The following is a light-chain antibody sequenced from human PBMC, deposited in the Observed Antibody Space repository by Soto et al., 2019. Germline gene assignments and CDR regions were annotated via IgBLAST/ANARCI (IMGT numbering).Light chain of an antibody. Sequence: QSVLTQPPSASGSPGQSVTISCTGTSSDVGNYNYVSWYQQHPGKAPKLMIYEVSERPSGVPDRFSGSKSGNTASLTVSGLQAEDEADYYCSSYGGSNNLVFGGGTKLTVL. CDR2: EVS. CDR1: SSDVGNYNY. V-gene: IGLV2-8*01. J-gene: IGLJ2*01. CDR3: SSYGGSNNLV.